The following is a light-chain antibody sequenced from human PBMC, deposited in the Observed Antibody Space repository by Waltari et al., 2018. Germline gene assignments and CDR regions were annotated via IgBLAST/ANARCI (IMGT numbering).Light chain of an antibody. CDR1: TNDVGAYSY. Sequence: QSALTQPASVSGSPGQSITISCTGTTNDVGAYSYVSWYQQHPGKAPKLIIYYVTYRPSGFYHRFSGSKSGNTASLTISGLQAEDEADYYCNSYTSTSTYVFGTGTKVTVL. J-gene: IGLJ1*01. CDR2: YVT. CDR3: NSYTSTSTYV. V-gene: IGLV2-14*01.